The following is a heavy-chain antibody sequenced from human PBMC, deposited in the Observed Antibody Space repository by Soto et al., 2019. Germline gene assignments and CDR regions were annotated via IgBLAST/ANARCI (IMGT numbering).Heavy chain of an antibody. Sequence: PGGSLRLSCAASGFTFSSYAMSWVRQAPGKGLEWVSAISGSGGSTYYADSVKGRFTISRDNSKNTLYLQMNSLRAEDTAVYYCATYRDYYDSSGYYYFYYWGQGTLVTVSS. CDR2: ISGSGGST. V-gene: IGHV3-23*01. CDR1: GFTFSSYA. J-gene: IGHJ4*02. D-gene: IGHD3-22*01. CDR3: ATYRDYYDSSGYYYFYY.